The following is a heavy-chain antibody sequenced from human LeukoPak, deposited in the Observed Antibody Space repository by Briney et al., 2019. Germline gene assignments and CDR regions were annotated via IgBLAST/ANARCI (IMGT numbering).Heavy chain of an antibody. J-gene: IGHJ4*02. CDR1: GYGFTSYW. D-gene: IGHD3-10*01. CDR2: IYPGDSDT. Sequence: GESLKISCKGSGYGFTSYWIGWVRQMPGKGLEWMGIIYPGDSDTRYSPSFQGQVTISADKSISTAYLQWSSLKASDTAMYYCARPAGAGYGSGSYYILDYWGQGTLVTVSS. V-gene: IGHV5-51*01. CDR3: ARPAGAGYGSGSYYILDY.